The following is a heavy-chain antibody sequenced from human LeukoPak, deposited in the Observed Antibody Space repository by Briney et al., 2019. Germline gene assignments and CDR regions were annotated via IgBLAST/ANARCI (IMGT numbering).Heavy chain of an antibody. CDR3: ARVGSQVINYYYYMDV. V-gene: IGHV3-30*04. J-gene: IGHJ6*03. CDR1: GFTFSSYA. CDR2: ISYDGSNK. D-gene: IGHD3-16*02. Sequence: PGGSLRLSCAASGFTFSSYAMHWVRQAPGKGLEGVAVISYDGSNKYYADSVKGRFTISRDNSKNTLYLQMNSLRAEDTAVYYCARVGSQVINYYYYMDVWGKGTTVTVSS.